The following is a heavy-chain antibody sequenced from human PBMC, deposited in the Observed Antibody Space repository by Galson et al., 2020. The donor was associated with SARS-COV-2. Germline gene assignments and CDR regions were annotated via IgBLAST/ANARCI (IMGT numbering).Heavy chain of an antibody. J-gene: IGHJ5*02. CDR3: VRGWIYFVGSNDVRANWLDP. V-gene: IGHV4-4*02. CDR1: GGSISSDNY. Sequence: SETLSLTCVVSGGSISSDNYWTWVRQSPEKGQEWTGEINHTGSTIHYNPSLSSRATMSVDKSKNQFPLSMTSVSAADTAMYYCVRGWIYFVGSNDVRANWLDPWGQGMLVAASA. D-gene: IGHD3-9*01. CDR2: INHTGST.